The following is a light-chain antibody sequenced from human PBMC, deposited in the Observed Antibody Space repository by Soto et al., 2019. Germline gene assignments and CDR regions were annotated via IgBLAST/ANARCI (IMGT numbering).Light chain of an antibody. Sequence: QAVVTQEPSLTVSPGGTVTLTCGSSTGAVTGGHYAFWFQQKPGQAPRALIFDTSNKHSWTPARFSGSLLGGKAALTLSGAQPEEEAEYYCLVSYSGARVFGGGTKLTVL. V-gene: IGLV7-46*01. CDR1: TGAVTGGHY. CDR3: LVSYSGARV. J-gene: IGLJ2*01. CDR2: DTS.